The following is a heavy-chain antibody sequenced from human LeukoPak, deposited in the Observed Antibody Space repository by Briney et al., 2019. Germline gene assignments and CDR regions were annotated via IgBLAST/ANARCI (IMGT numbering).Heavy chain of an antibody. CDR2: ISAYNGNT. CDR3: ARDTGNGIYGIVVVPFDY. D-gene: IGHD3-22*01. V-gene: IGHV1-18*01. J-gene: IGHJ4*02. Sequence: GASVKVSCKASGYTFTSYGISWVRQAPGQGLEWMGWISAYNGNTNYAQKLQGRVTMTTDTSTSTAYMELRSLRSDDTAVYYCARDTGNGIYGIVVVPFDYWGQGTLVTVSS. CDR1: GYTFTSYG.